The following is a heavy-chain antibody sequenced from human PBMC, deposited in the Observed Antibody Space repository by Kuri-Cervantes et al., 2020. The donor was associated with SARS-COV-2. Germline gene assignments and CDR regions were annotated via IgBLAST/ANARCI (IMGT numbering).Heavy chain of an antibody. D-gene: IGHD3-22*01. CDR1: GYTLTELS. J-gene: IGHJ6*04. V-gene: IGHV1-24*01. Sequence: ASVKVSCKVSGYTLTELSMHWVRQAPGKGLEWMGGFDPEDCETIYAQKFQGRITMTEDTSTDTAYMALSSLRSEDTAVYYCATNALLLWGKGTTVTVSS. CDR2: FDPEDCET. CDR3: ATNALLL.